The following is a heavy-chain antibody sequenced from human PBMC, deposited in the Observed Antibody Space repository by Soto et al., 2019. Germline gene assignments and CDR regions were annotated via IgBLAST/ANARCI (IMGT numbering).Heavy chain of an antibody. Sequence: PSETLSLTCTGSGGSISSYYWSWIRQPPGKGLEWIGYIYYSGSTNYNPSLKSRVTISVDTSKNQFSLKLSSVTAADTAVYYCARYSSSWYNWFDPWGQGTLVTVSS. V-gene: IGHV4-59*01. D-gene: IGHD6-13*01. J-gene: IGHJ5*02. CDR2: IYYSGST. CDR1: GGSISSYY. CDR3: ARYSSSWYNWFDP.